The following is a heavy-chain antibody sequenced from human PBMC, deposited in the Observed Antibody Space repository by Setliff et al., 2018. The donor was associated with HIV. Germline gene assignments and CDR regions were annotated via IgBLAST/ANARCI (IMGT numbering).Heavy chain of an antibody. CDR1: GFNVTDNY. V-gene: IGHV3-53*01. CDR2: LHRDGGT. D-gene: IGHD3-3*01. CDR3: ARLNFWSVLYNWPDP. J-gene: IGHJ5*02. Sequence: GGSLRLSCAVYGFNVTDNYMTWVRQAPGKGLEWVSILHRDGGTYSADSVKGRFTISRDNSKNTLYLRMNNLRVDDTAVYYCARLNFWSVLYNWPDPWGQGTLVTVSS.